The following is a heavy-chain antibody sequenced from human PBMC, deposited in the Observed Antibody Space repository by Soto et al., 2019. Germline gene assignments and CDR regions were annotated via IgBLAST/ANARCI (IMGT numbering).Heavy chain of an antibody. D-gene: IGHD6-19*01. CDR3: ARDSLAQWLVYYYYGMDV. V-gene: IGHV1-18*01. Sequence: ASVKVSCKASGYTFTSYGISWVRQAPGQGLEWMGWISAYNGNTNYAQKLQGRVTMTTGTSTSTAYMELRSLRSDDTAVYYCARDSLAQWLVYYYYGMDVWAQGTTVTVSS. CDR1: GYTFTSYG. J-gene: IGHJ6*02. CDR2: ISAYNGNT.